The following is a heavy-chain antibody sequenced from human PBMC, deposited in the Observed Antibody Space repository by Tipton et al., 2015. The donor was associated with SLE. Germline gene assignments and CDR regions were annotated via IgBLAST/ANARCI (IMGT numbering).Heavy chain of an antibody. Sequence: TLSLTCAVYGGSLNSGSFIAYYWSWIRQPPGKGLEWVGDIDHSGSTNYKPSLKSRLTISVDTSKNQFSLKLTSVTAADTAIYYCVRGHPHIVVLIGGGWFDPWGQGTLVTVSS. CDR2: IDHSGST. V-gene: IGHV4-34*01. D-gene: IGHD2-21*01. CDR1: GGSLNSGSFIAYY. CDR3: VRGHPHIVVLIGGGWFDP. J-gene: IGHJ5*02.